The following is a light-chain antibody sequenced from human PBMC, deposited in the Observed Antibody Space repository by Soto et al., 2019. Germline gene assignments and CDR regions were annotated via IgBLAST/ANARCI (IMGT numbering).Light chain of an antibody. J-gene: IGKJ2*01. CDR3: QQYGRSPTT. V-gene: IGKV3-20*01. CDR2: GAS. Sequence: IALTQSPGTLSLSPGDTVTLSCRASYRVGSNYLAWYQQRPGQAPRLLIYGASSRAPGVPDKFRGSGSGTDFTLTISSLGPEDFAVYYCQQYGRSPTTFGQGTKLEI. CDR1: YRVGSNY.